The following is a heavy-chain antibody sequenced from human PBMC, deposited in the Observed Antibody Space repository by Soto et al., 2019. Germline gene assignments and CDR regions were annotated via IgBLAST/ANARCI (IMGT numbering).Heavy chain of an antibody. J-gene: IGHJ6*02. Sequence: QVQLVQSGAEVKKPGSSVKVSCKASGGTFSSYAISWVRQAPGQGLEWMGGIIPMFGTADYAQKFQGRVTITADESTSTGYMELSCLRSDDTAVYYCATMKGGSQYYYYGMDVWGQGTTVTVSS. CDR2: IIPMFGTA. CDR1: GGTFSSYA. D-gene: IGHD3-10*01. CDR3: ATMKGGSQYYYYGMDV. V-gene: IGHV1-69*12.